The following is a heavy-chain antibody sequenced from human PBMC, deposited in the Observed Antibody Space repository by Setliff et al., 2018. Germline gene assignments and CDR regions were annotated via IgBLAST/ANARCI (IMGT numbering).Heavy chain of an antibody. J-gene: IGHJ6*02. Sequence: GGSLRLSCAASGFTFSDYYMSWIRQAPGKGLEWVSYTSSSGSTIYYADSVKGRFTISRDNAKNSLYLQMNSLRAEDTAVYYCARELAVVTARIYYYGMDVWGQGTTVTVSS. V-gene: IGHV3-11*01. CDR2: TSSSGSTI. CDR3: ARELAVVTARIYYYGMDV. CDR1: GFTFSDYY. D-gene: IGHD2-21*02.